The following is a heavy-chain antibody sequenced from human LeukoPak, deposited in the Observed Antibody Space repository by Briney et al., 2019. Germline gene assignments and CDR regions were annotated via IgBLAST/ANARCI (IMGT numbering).Heavy chain of an antibody. V-gene: IGHV4-59*01. CDR3: ARDGDSYGYAY. Sequence: SETLSLTCTVSGGSISSYYWSWIRQPPGKGLEWIGYIYYSGSTNYNPSLKSRVTISLDTSKNQFSLKLSSVTAAGTAVYYCARDGDSYGYAYWGQGTLVTVSS. D-gene: IGHD5-18*01. J-gene: IGHJ4*02. CDR1: GGSISSYY. CDR2: IYYSGST.